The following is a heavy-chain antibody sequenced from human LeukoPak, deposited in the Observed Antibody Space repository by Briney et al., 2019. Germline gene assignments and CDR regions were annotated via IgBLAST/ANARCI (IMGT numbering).Heavy chain of an antibody. J-gene: IGHJ4*02. Sequence: SETLSLTCAVYGGSFSGYYWSWIRQPPGKGLEWIGEINHSGSTNYNPSLKSRVTISVDTSKNQFSLKLSSVTAADTAVYYCAYFPGIAAAGTGYWGQGTLVTVSS. CDR2: INHSGST. D-gene: IGHD6-13*01. V-gene: IGHV4-34*01. CDR3: AYFPGIAAAGTGY. CDR1: GGSFSGYY.